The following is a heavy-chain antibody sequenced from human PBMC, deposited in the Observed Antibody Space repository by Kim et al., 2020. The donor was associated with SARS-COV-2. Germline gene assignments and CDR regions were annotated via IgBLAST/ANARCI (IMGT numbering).Heavy chain of an antibody. D-gene: IGHD3-9*01. CDR1: GFTVSSYS. V-gene: IGHV3-21*01. Sequence: GGSLRLSCAASGFTVSSYSMNWVRQAPGKGLEWVSSISSSSSYIYYADSVKGRFTISRDNAKNSLYLQMNSLRAEDTAVYYCARDFGWYYFDYWGQGTLVTVSS. CDR2: ISSSSSYI. CDR3: ARDFGWYYFDY. J-gene: IGHJ4*02.